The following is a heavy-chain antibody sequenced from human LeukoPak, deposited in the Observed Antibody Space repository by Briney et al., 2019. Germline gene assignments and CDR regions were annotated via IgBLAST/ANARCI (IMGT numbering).Heavy chain of an antibody. V-gene: IGHV1-18*01. J-gene: IGHJ5*02. CDR1: GGTLSSYA. CDR3: ARDSRFPNWFDP. Sequence: GASVKVSCKASGGTLSSYAISWVRQALGQGLEWMGWISAYNGNTNYAQKLQGRVTMTTDTSTSTAYMELRSLRSDDTAVYYCARDSRFPNWFDPWGQGTLVTVSS. CDR2: ISAYNGNT.